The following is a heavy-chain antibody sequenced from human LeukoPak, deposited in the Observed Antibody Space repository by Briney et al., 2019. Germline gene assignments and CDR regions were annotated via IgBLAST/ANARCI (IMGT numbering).Heavy chain of an antibody. CDR1: GITLSNYA. CDR3: AKRGIVIRAVIIIGFHKEAYYFDY. D-gene: IGHD3-10*01. CDR2: ISGSGGGT. V-gene: IGHV3-23*01. J-gene: IGHJ4*02. Sequence: GGSLRLSCAVSGITLSNYAMSWVRQAPGKGLEWVAGISGSGGGTNYADSVKGRLTISRDNPKNTLFLQMNNLSADDTAVYFCAKRGIVIRAVIIIGFHKEAYYFDYWGQGILVTVSS.